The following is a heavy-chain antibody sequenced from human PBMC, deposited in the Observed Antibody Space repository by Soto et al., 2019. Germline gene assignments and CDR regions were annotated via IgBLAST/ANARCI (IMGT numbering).Heavy chain of an antibody. D-gene: IGHD1-1*01. CDR1: GGSISSYY. CDR3: ASGGTKDKRYGSYYGMDV. Sequence: SETLSLTCTVSGGSISSYYWSWIRQPPGKGLEWIGYIYYSGSTNYNPSLKSRVTISVDTSKNQFSLKLSSVTAADTAVYYCASGGTKDKRYGSYYGMDVWGQGTTVPVSS. V-gene: IGHV4-59*08. CDR2: IYYSGST. J-gene: IGHJ6*02.